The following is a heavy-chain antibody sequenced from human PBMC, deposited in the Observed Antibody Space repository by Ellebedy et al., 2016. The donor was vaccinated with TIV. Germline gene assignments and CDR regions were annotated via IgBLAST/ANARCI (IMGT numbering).Heavy chain of an antibody. D-gene: IGHD3-10*01. CDR1: GFTFSSYG. Sequence: GESLKISCAASGFTFSSYGMHWVRQAPGKGLVWVSCINSDGSSTSYADSVKGRFTISRDNAKNTLYLQMNSLRAEDTAVYYCARDRVLLRYFDLWGRGTLVTVSS. CDR3: ARDRVLLRYFDL. V-gene: IGHV3-74*01. J-gene: IGHJ2*01. CDR2: INSDGSST.